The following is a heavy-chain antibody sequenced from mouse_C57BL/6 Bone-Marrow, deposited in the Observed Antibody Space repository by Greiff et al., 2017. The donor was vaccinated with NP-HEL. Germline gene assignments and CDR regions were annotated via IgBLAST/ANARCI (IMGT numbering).Heavy chain of an antibody. CDR3: ARQGAFTTVGMDY. J-gene: IGHJ4*01. V-gene: IGHV2-6-1*01. D-gene: IGHD1-1*01. Sequence: VQLHQSGPGLVAPSQSLSITCTVSGFSLTSYGVHWVRQPPGKGLEWLVVIWSDGSTTYNSALKSRLSISKDNSKSQVFLKMNSLPPDDTAMYYCARQGAFTTVGMDYWGQGTSVTVSS. CDR2: IWSDGST. CDR1: GFSLTSYG.